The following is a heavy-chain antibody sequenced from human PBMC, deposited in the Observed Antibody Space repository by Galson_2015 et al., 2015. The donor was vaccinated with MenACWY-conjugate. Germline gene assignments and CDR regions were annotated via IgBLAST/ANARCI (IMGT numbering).Heavy chain of an antibody. CDR3: ARDYPYDVWSALSHNYFDP. Sequence: SLRLSCAGSGFTFSNYWMHWVRQTPEKGLVWVSRINSDGSKTTYADSVKGRFTISRDNAKNTMYLQMNSLRPDDTGLYYCARDYPYDVWSALSHNYFDPWGQGTLVTVSS. D-gene: IGHD3-3*01. CDR1: GFTFSNYW. CDR2: INSDGSKT. V-gene: IGHV3-74*01. J-gene: IGHJ5*02.